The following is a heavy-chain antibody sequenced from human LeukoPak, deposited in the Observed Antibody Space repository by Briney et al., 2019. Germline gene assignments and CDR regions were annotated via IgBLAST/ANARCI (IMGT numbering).Heavy chain of an antibody. J-gene: IGHJ4*02. Sequence: ASVKVSCKASGYTFTSYGISWVRQAPGQGLEWMGWINPKSGDSNCAQKFQGRVTMTRDTSITTVYMELSRLRSDDTAMYYCTRDQSDTAMLFWGQGTLVTVSS. V-gene: IGHV1-2*02. D-gene: IGHD5-18*01. CDR3: TRDQSDTAMLF. CDR1: GYTFTSYG. CDR2: INPKSGDS.